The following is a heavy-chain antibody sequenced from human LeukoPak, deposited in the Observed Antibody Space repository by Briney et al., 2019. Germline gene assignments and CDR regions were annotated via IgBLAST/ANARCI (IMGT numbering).Heavy chain of an antibody. V-gene: IGHV3-48*03. Sequence: PGGSLRLSCAASGFTFSSYEMNWLRQAPGKGLEWVSYISGGGTTIYFADSVKGRFTISRDNAKNSLYLQMNSLRAEDTAVYYCAREGWGLSVADAFDIWGQGTMVTVSS. D-gene: IGHD1-26*01. CDR1: GFTFSSYE. CDR2: ISGGGTTI. CDR3: AREGWGLSVADAFDI. J-gene: IGHJ3*02.